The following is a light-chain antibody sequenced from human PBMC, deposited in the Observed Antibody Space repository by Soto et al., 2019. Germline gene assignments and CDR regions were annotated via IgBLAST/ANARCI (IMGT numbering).Light chain of an antibody. CDR1: SSDVGGYNY. J-gene: IGLJ1*01. CDR3: SSYTISSTLRYV. Sequence: QSALTQPASVSGSPGQSITISCTGTSSDVGGYNYVSWYQQHPGKAPKLMIYDVSNRPSGVSNRFSGSKSGNTASLTISGLQAEDEADYYCSSYTISSTLRYVFGTGTKLTVL. V-gene: IGLV2-14*01. CDR2: DVS.